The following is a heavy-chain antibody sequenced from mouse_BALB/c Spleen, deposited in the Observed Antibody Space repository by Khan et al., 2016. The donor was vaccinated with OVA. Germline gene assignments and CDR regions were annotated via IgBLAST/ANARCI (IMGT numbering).Heavy chain of an antibody. CDR1: GYTFTDFL. Sequence: QVRLQQSGPELVKPGASVRMSCYASGYTFTDFLISWVKQRAGQGLEWIGEIYPGSGYTYYNEKFKDKATLTSDRSSNTAYMELSSLTSADAAVYFCARAGYGGFAYWGQGTLVTVSA. CDR2: IYPGSGYT. J-gene: IGHJ3*01. CDR3: ARAGYGGFAY. V-gene: IGHV1-81*01. D-gene: IGHD2-2*01.